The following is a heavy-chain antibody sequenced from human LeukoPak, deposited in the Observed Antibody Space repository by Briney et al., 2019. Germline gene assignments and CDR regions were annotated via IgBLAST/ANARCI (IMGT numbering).Heavy chain of an antibody. CDR3: ARGPSCGWYGGIDY. CDR1: GGSISSGGYY. D-gene: IGHD6-19*01. CDR2: IYYSGST. Sequence: SETLSLTCTVSGGSISSGGYYWSWIRQPPGKGLEWIGYIYYSGSTNYNPSLKSRVTISVDTSKNQFSLKLSSVTAADTAVYYRARGPSCGWYGGIDYWGQGTLVTASS. J-gene: IGHJ4*02. V-gene: IGHV4-61*08.